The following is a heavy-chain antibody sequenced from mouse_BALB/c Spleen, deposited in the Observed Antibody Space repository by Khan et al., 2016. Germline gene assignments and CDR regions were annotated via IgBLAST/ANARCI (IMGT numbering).Heavy chain of an antibody. CDR1: GYSITSGYS. J-gene: IGHJ4*01. D-gene: IGHD2-4*01. V-gene: IGHV3-1*02. CDR2: IHYNGST. Sequence: EVQLQESGPDLVKTSQSLSLTCTVTGYSITSGYSWHWIRQFPGNKLEWMAYIHYNGSTNNNPTLQSRISDPRDTSKNQFFLQLNSVTTGDTATYYCARDDYDEVYYAMHYWGPGTSVTVSS. CDR3: ARDDYDEVYYAMHY.